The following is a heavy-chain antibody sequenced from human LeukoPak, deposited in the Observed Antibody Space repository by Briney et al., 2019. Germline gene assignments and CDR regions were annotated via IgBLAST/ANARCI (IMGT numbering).Heavy chain of an antibody. J-gene: IGHJ4*02. V-gene: IGHV3-21*01. CDR3: ARATHYYDSSGYDY. CDR1: GFTFSSYS. D-gene: IGHD3-22*01. CDR2: ISSSSSYI. Sequence: GGSLRLSCAASGFTFSSYSMNWVRQAPGKGLEWVSSISSSSSYIYYADSVKGRFTISRDNAKNSLYLQMNSLRAEDTAVYYCARATHYYDSSGYDYWGQGTLVTVSS.